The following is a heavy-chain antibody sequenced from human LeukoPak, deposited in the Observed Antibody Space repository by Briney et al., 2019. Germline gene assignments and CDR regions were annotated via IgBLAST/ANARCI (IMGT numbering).Heavy chain of an antibody. V-gene: IGHV3-30*04. Sequence: GGSLRLSCAASGFTFSSYAMHWVRQAPGKGLEWVAVISYDGSNKYYADSVKGRFTISRDNSKNTLYLQMNSLRAEDTAVYYCAKDGRIYSLRFLEWLLAVYWGQGTLVTVSS. CDR1: GFTFSSYA. CDR3: AKDGRIYSLRFLEWLLAVY. J-gene: IGHJ4*02. CDR2: ISYDGSNK. D-gene: IGHD3-3*01.